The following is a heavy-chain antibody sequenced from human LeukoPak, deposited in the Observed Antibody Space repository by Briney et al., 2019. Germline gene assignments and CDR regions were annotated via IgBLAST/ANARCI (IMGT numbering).Heavy chain of an antibody. CDR1: GFTFNNYA. J-gene: IGHJ4*02. CDR2: ISGSGGST. V-gene: IGHV3-23*01. Sequence: GGSLRLSCAASGFTFNNYAMNWVRQAPGKGLEWVSAISGSGGSTYYADSVKGRFTISRDNAKNTVSLQMNSLSAEDTAVYYCASVFDSWGQGFLVTVSS. D-gene: IGHD5/OR15-5a*01. CDR3: ASVFDS.